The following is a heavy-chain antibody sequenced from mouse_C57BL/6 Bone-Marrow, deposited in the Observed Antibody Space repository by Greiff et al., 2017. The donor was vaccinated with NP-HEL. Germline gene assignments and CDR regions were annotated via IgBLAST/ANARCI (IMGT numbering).Heavy chain of an antibody. V-gene: IGHV5-4*01. D-gene: IGHD2-4*01. CDR3: ARDPYDYGTAWFAY. J-gene: IGHJ3*01. Sequence: EVKVVESGGGLVKPGGSLKLSCAASGFTFSSYAMSWVRQTPEKRLEWVATISDGGSYTYYPDNVKGRFTISRDNAKNNLYLQMSQLKSEDTAMYYCARDPYDYGTAWFAYWGQGTLVTVSA. CDR2: ISDGGSYT. CDR1: GFTFSSYA.